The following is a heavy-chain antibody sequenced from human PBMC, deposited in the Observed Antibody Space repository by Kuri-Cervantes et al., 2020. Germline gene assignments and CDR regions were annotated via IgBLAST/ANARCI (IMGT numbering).Heavy chain of an antibody. Sequence: ASVKVSCKASGYTFTSYGISWVRQAPGQGLEWMGWISAYNGNTNYAQKLQGRVTMTTDTSTSTAYMELRSLRSDDTAVYYCASGYCSSTSCYREVFDYWGQGTLVTVSS. D-gene: IGHD2-2*01. V-gene: IGHV1-18*01. J-gene: IGHJ4*02. CDR3: ASGYCSSTSCYREVFDY. CDR2: ISAYNGNT. CDR1: GYTFTSYG.